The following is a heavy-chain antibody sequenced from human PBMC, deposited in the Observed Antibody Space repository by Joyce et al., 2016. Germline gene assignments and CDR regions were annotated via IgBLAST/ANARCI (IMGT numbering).Heavy chain of an antibody. D-gene: IGHD2-21*01. CDR3: ARNGDFSADY. CDR2: IHHSGST. J-gene: IGHJ4*02. CDR1: GVSNSYGYW. Sequence: QVQLQESGPGLVKPSGTLSLSCAVSGVSNSYGYWWSWVRQSPEKGLVWIGEIHHSGSTTYNPSLKSRVTISVDNSKNQFSLNLNSVTAADTAIYYCARNGDFSADYWGQGALVTVSS. V-gene: IGHV4-4*02.